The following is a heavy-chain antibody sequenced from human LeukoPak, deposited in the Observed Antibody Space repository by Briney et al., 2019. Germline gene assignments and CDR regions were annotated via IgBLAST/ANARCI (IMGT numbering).Heavy chain of an antibody. Sequence: ASVKVSCKASGYTFTDYYIHWLRQAPGQGLEWMGWISANSGGTTFAQTFQDRVTMTRDTSISTVYMELSSLRSDDTAVYYCTRDPPRRCSGVTCYPYWGQGTLVTVSS. CDR2: ISANSGGT. CDR1: GYTFTDYY. V-gene: IGHV1-2*02. J-gene: IGHJ4*02. D-gene: IGHD2-15*01. CDR3: TRDPPRRCSGVTCYPY.